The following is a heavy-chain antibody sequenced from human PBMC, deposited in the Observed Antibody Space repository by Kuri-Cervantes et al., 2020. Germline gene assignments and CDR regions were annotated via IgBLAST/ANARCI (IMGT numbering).Heavy chain of an antibody. J-gene: IGHJ6*03. CDR3: ARGRSTARYYYYYYYMDV. CDR2: INPSGST. D-gene: IGHD2-2*01. V-gene: IGHV4-34*01. Sequence: SETLSLTCAVNGGSFSGHFWGWIRQSPGKGLEWIGEINPSGSTNYNPSLKSRVTISVDTSKNQFSLKLSSVTAADTAVYYCARGRSTARYYYYYYYMDVWGKGTTVTVSS. CDR1: GGSFSGHF.